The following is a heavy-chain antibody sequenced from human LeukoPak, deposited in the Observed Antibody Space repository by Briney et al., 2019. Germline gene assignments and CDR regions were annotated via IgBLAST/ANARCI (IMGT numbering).Heavy chain of an antibody. CDR3: ARDAGDGSCLDY. Sequence: GSSVKVSCKASGGTFSSYAISWVRQAPGQGLEWMGGIIPIFGTANYAQKFQGRVTINTDESTSTAYMELSSLRSEDTAVYYCARDAGDGSCLDYWGQGTLVTVSS. D-gene: IGHD1-26*01. V-gene: IGHV1-69*05. CDR2: IIPIFGTA. J-gene: IGHJ4*02. CDR1: GGTFSSYA.